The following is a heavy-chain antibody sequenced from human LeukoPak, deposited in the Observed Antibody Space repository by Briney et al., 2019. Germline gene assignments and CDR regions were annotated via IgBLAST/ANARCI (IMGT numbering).Heavy chain of an antibody. V-gene: IGHV3-23*01. Sequence: PGGSLRLSCAASGFTFSNYAMSWVRQAPGKGLEWVSAITGSGGTTYYADSVKGRFTISRDNSKNTLYLQMSSLRAEDTAVYYCAKAFSQWLLPFDYWGQGTLVTVSS. CDR2: ITGSGGTT. CDR3: AKAFSQWLLPFDY. CDR1: GFTFSNYA. J-gene: IGHJ4*02. D-gene: IGHD5-12*01.